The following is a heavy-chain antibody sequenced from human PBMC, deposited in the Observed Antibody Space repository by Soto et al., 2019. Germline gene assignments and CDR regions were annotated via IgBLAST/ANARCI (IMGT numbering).Heavy chain of an antibody. CDR3: AGGDYVPYYFDY. Sequence: PSETLSLTCTVSGGSISSGGYYWSWIRQHPGKGLEWIGYIYYSGSTYYNPSLKSRVTISVDTSKNQFSLKLSSVTAADTAVYYCAGGDYVPYYFDYWGQGTLVTVSS. CDR2: IYYSGST. J-gene: IGHJ4*02. D-gene: IGHD4-17*01. V-gene: IGHV4-31*03. CDR1: GGSISSGGYY.